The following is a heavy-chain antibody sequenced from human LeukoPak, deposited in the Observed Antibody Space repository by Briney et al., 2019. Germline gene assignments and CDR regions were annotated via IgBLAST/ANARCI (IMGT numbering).Heavy chain of an antibody. CDR3: ARDKIVGATHFDY. CDR2: INQDGSEK. V-gene: IGHV3-7*01. J-gene: IGHJ4*02. D-gene: IGHD1-26*01. CDR1: GFTFSSYS. Sequence: GGSLRLSCAASGFTFSSYSMNWVRQAPGKGLEWVANINQDGSEKYYVDSVKGRFTISRDNAKNSLYLQMNSLRAEDTAVYYCARDKIVGATHFDYWGQGTLVTVSS.